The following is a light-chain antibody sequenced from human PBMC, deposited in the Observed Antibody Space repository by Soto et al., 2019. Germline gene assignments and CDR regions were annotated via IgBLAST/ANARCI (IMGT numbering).Light chain of an antibody. V-gene: IGKV3-20*01. J-gene: IGKJ1*01. CDR2: DAS. CDR3: HQYGDSPWT. Sequence: EVAWTQSPGTLSLSPGARATLSCRASQNIANNYLTWYKQKPGQAPRVIIYDASTRATGIPDRFSGSGPGTEFTLTISRLEPEDFEVYYCHQYGDSPWTFGQGTKVDI. CDR1: QNIANNY.